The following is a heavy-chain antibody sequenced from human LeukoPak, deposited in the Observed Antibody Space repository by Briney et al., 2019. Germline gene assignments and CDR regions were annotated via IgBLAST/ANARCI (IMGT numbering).Heavy chain of an antibody. Sequence: SGGSLGLSCVASGFFFSNYDMNWVRQAPGKGLEWVSGLSSSGGSTFCADSVKGRFTISRDNSKNTVYLQMNSLRGEDTAIYYCARGVTVTTDFWGQGTLVTVSS. J-gene: IGHJ4*02. CDR1: GFFFSNYD. V-gene: IGHV3-23*01. CDR2: LSSSGGST. D-gene: IGHD4-17*01. CDR3: ARGVTVTTDF.